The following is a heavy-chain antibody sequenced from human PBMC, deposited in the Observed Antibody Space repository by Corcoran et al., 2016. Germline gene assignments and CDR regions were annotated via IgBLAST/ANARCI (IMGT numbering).Heavy chain of an antibody. CDR2: IYPGDSDT. Sequence: EVQLVQSGAEVKKSGESLKISCKGSGYSFTSYWIGWVRQMPGKGLEWMGIIYPGDSDTRYSPSFQGQVTISADKSISTAYLQWSSLKASDTAMYYCARGGYCSSTSCYMGYYYGMDVWGQGTTVTVSS. CDR1: GYSFTSYW. V-gene: IGHV5-51*01. D-gene: IGHD2-2*02. J-gene: IGHJ6*02. CDR3: ARGGYCSSTSCYMGYYYGMDV.